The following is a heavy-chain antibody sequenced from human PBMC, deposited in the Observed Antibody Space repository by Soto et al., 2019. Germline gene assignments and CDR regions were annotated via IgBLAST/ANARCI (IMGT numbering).Heavy chain of an antibody. CDR3: ARGLWGIAAALAFDI. CDR2: INHSGST. J-gene: IGHJ3*02. V-gene: IGHV4-34*01. CDR1: GGSFSGYY. Sequence: ETLSLTCAVYGGSFSGYYWSWIRQPPGKGLEWIGEINHSGSTNYNPSLKSRVTISVDTSKNQFSLKLSSVTAADTAVYYCARGLWGIAAALAFDIWGQGTMVTVSS. D-gene: IGHD6-13*01.